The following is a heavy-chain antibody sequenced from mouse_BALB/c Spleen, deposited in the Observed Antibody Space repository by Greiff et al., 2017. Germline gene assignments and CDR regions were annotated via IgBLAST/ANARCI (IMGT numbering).Heavy chain of an antibody. CDR3: ARFPYRYNYAMDY. Sequence: EVQGVESGAELVRPGALVKLSCKASGFNIKDYYMHWVKQRPEQGLEWIGWIDPENGNTIYDPKFQGKASITADTSSNTAYLQLSSLTSEDTAVYYCARFPYRYNYAMDYWGQGTSVTGAS. D-gene: IGHD2-14*01. V-gene: IGHV14-1*02. CDR1: GFNIKDYY. J-gene: IGHJ4*01. CDR2: IDPENGNT.